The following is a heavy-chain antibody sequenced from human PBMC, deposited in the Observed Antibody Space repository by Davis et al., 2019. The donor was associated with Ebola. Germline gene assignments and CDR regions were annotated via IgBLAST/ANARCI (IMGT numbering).Heavy chain of an antibody. V-gene: IGHV4-28*01. D-gene: IGHD3-22*01. CDR1: GYSISSSNW. Sequence: PSETLSLTCAVSGYSISSSNWWGWIRQPPGKGLEWIGYIYYSGSTYYNPSLKSRVTMSVDTSKNQFSLKLSSVTAADTAVYYCARHPYYYDSSGYLYGMDVWGQGTTVTVSS. CDR2: IYYSGST. J-gene: IGHJ6*02. CDR3: ARHPYYYDSSGYLYGMDV.